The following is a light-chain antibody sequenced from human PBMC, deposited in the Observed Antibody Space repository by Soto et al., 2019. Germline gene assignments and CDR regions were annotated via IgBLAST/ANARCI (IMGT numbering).Light chain of an antibody. CDR3: SLYTSENTYV. J-gene: IGLJ1*01. Sequence: QSALTQPASVSGSPGQSITISCTGTSSYAGGYNYVSFYQHHPCKSXKLMICXXXYRPSGVSNRFSGSKSGNTASPTISGLQAEDEADYYSSLYTSENTYVFGTGTKVTVL. V-gene: IGLV2-14*01. CDR1: SSYAGGYNY. CDR2: XXX.